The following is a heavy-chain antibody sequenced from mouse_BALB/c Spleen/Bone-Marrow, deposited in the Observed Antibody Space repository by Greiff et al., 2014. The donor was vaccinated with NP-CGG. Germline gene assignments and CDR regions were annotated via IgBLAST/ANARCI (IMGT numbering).Heavy chain of an antibody. V-gene: IGHV3-2*02. CDR3: ARFPYYGSRSFDY. D-gene: IGHD1-1*01. Sequence: EVQRVESGPGLVKPSQSLSLTCTVTGYSITSDYVWNWIRQFPGNKLEWMGYISYSGSTSYNPSLKSRISITRDTSKGQFFLQLNSVTTEDTATYYCARFPYYGSRSFDYWGQGTTLTVSS. J-gene: IGHJ2*01. CDR2: ISYSGST. CDR1: GYSITSDYV.